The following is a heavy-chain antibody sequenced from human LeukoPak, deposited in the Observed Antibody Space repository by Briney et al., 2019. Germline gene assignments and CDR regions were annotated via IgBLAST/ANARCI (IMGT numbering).Heavy chain of an antibody. Sequence: SETLSLTCAVYGGSFSGYYWSWIRQPPGKGLEWIGEINHSGSTNYNPSLKSRVTISVDTSKNQFSLKLGSVTAADTAVYYCARGPLPPWSGYYKYYFDYWGQGTLVTVSS. CDR3: ARGPLPPWSGYYKYYFDY. D-gene: IGHD3-3*01. J-gene: IGHJ4*02. CDR2: INHSGST. V-gene: IGHV4-34*01. CDR1: GGSFSGYY.